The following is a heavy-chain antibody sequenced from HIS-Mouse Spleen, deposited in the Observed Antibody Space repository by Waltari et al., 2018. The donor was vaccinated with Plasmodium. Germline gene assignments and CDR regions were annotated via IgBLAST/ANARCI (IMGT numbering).Heavy chain of an antibody. CDR2: INPNSGGT. J-gene: IGHJ1*01. D-gene: IGHD6-13*01. CDR1: GYTFTGYY. Sequence: QVQLVQSGAEVKKPGASVKVSCKAPGYTFTGYYMHWVRQAPGQGLEWMGWINPNSGGTNYAQKFQGRVTMTRDTSISTAYMELSRLRSDDTAVYYCARVLGYKAAAGTFVEYFQHWGQGTLVTVSS. V-gene: IGHV1-2*02. CDR3: ARVLGYKAAAGTFVEYFQH.